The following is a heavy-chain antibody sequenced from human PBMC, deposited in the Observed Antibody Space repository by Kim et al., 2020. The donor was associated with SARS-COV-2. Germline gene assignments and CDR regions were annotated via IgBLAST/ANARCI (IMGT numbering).Heavy chain of an antibody. CDR3: ARDRGYQLDY. CDR2: IKQDGSDK. D-gene: IGHD2-2*01. V-gene: IGHV3-7*03. J-gene: IGHJ4*02. Sequence: GGSLRLSCAASGFSFSNFWMTWVRQAPGKGLEWVANIKQDGSDKNHADSVKGRFTISRDNAKKSLFLQMNSLRVEDTAVYYCARDRGYQLDYWGQGTLVTVSS. CDR1: GFSFSNFW.